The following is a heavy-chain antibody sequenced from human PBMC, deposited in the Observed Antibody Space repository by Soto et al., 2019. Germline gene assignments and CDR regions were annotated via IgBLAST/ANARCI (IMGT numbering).Heavy chain of an antibody. CDR3: ARDWGHTLDY. V-gene: IGHV3-21*01. CDR2: ISSTSSYI. J-gene: IGHJ4*02. CDR1: GFTFSSYT. Sequence: EVQLVESGGGLVKPGGSLRLSCAASGFTFSSYTMNWVRQAPGKGLEWVSYISSTSSYIYYADSVKGRFTISRDNAKNSLYLQMNSLRAEETAVYYCARDWGHTLDYWGQGTLVIVSS. D-gene: IGHD3-16*01.